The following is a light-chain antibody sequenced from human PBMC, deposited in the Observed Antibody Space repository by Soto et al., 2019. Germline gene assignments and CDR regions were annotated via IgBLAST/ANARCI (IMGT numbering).Light chain of an antibody. CDR2: GAS. V-gene: IGKV3-20*01. J-gene: IGKJ5*01. Sequence: EIVLTQSPGTLSFSPGERATLSCRASQSVSISYLAWYQQKPGQAPRLLIYGASSRATGIPDRFSGSGSGTDFTLTISRLEPEDFAVYYCQQYGGSPPVTFGQGTRLEIK. CDR1: QSVSISY. CDR3: QQYGGSPPVT.